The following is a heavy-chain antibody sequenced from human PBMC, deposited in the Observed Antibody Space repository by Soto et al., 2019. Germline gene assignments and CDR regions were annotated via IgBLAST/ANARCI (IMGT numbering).Heavy chain of an antibody. D-gene: IGHD2-15*01. CDR2: IYYSGST. J-gene: IGHJ6*03. CDR3: ARGIVVVVADTYYYYYMDV. Sequence: SETLSLTCTVSGGSISSYYWSWIRQPPGKGLEWIGYIYYSGSTNYNPSLKSRVTISVDTSKNQFSLKLSSVTAADTAVYYCARGIVVVVADTYYYYYMDVWGKGTTVTVS. CDR1: GGSISSYY. V-gene: IGHV4-59*12.